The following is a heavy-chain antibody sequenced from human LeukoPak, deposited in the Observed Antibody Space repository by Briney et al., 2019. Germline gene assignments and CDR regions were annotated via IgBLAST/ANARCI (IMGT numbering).Heavy chain of an antibody. CDR1: GFTFSKYW. V-gene: IGHV3-74*01. Sequence: GGSLRLSCAASGFTFSKYWMLWVRHAPGKGLESVSRINTDGTVTTYADSVKGRFTVSRDNADNTMFLQMNGVRDEDTAVCYCATKQWLAPPPDSWGQGTPVTVSS. CDR3: ATKQWLAPPPDS. D-gene: IGHD6-19*01. J-gene: IGHJ4*02. CDR2: INTDGTVT.